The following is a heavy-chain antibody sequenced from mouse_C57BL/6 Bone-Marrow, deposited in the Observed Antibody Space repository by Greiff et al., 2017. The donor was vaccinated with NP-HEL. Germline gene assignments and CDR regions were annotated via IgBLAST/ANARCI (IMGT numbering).Heavy chain of an antibody. CDR2: ISSGGSYT. Sequence: VQLKESGGDLVKPGGSLKLSCAASGFTFSSYGMSWVRQTPDKRLEWVATISSGGSYTYYPDSVKGRFTISRDNAKNTLYLQMSSLKSEDTAMYYCARHGRITTNAMDYWGQGTAVTVSS. CDR3: ARHGRITTNAMDY. CDR1: GFTFSSYG. V-gene: IGHV5-6*01. D-gene: IGHD1-1*01. J-gene: IGHJ4*01.